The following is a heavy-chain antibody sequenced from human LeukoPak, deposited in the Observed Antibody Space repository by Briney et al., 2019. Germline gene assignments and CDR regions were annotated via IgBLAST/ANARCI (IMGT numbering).Heavy chain of an antibody. V-gene: IGHV3-74*01. Sequence: PGGSLRLSCAASGLTFSSYWMHWVRQAPGKGPVWVSRINSDGSSTSYADSVRGRFTISRDNAKNTLYLQMNSLRAEDTAAYFCARSHDSSGYSPDAFDIWGQGTMVTVSS. CDR2: INSDGSST. CDR3: ARSHDSSGYSPDAFDI. D-gene: IGHD3-22*01. J-gene: IGHJ3*02. CDR1: GLTFSSYW.